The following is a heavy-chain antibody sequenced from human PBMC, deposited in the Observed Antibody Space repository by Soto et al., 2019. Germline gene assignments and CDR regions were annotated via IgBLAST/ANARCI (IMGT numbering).Heavy chain of an antibody. J-gene: IGHJ4*02. CDR1: GFTFSSYA. D-gene: IGHD4-17*01. CDR2: ISGSGTNR. Sequence: EVQLLESGGGLVQPGGSLRLSCAASGFTFSSYAMTWVRQAPGKGLEWVSAISGSGTNRYYADSVKGRFTISRDNSKNTLYLQMNSLRAEDTAVYYCAKDRVDYGDYRGLDYWGKGTLVNVSS. V-gene: IGHV3-23*01. CDR3: AKDRVDYGDYRGLDY.